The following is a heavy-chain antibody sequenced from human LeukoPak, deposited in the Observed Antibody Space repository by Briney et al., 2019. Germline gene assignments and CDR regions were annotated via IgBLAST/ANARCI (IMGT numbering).Heavy chain of an antibody. D-gene: IGHD3-3*01. V-gene: IGHV4-59*01. CDR3: ARGRGDFWSGYRVPPFDP. CDR2: IYYSGST. Sequence: SETLSLTCTVSGGSISSYYWSWIRQPPGKGLEWIGYIYYSGSTNYNPSLKSRVTISVDTSKNQFSLKLSSVTAADTAVYYCARGRGDFWSGYRVPPFDPWGQGTLVTVSS. J-gene: IGHJ5*02. CDR1: GGSISSYY.